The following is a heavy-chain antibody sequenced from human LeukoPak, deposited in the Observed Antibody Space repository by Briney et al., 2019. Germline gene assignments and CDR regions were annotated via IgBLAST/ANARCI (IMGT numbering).Heavy chain of an antibody. CDR3: AFRNTYYSASGEYN. V-gene: IGHV4-39*07. D-gene: IGHD3-16*01. J-gene: IGHJ4*02. Sequence: SETLSLTCTVSGGSIRGTSYYLGWIRQTPGEGLEWIGGLYYSGTTYYNPSLESRVTISLDPSKNQFSLNLTSVTAADTAIYYCAFRNTYYSASGEYNWGQGTTVNVSS. CDR2: LYYSGTT. CDR1: GGSIRGTSYY.